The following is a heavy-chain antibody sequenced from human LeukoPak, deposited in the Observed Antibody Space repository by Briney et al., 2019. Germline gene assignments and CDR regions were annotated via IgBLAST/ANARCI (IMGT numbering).Heavy chain of an antibody. D-gene: IGHD3-16*01. CDR3: ARKGKLGDAFDI. CDR2: VYASGST. V-gene: IGHV4-61*02. Sequence: SETLSLTCTVSGDSISSGSYYWGWLRQPAGKGLEWIGRVYASGSTNYTPSLKSRVTMSIDTSKNQFSLKLNSVTAADTAVYYCARKGKLGDAFDIWGQGTMVTVSS. J-gene: IGHJ3*02. CDR1: GDSISSGSYY.